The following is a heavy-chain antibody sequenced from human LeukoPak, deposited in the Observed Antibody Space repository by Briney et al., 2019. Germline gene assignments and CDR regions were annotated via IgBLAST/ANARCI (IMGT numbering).Heavy chain of an antibody. CDR2: INPSGGST. V-gene: IGHV1-46*01. CDR1: GYTFTSYY. J-gene: IGHJ4*02. CDR3: ARELVSYGYSSGWYIDY. D-gene: IGHD6-19*01. Sequence: ASVKVSCKASGYTFTSYYMHWVRQAPGQGLEWMGIINPSGGSTSYAQKFQGRVTMTRDTSTSTVYMELSSLRSEDTAVYYCARELVSYGYSSGWYIDYWGQGTLVTVSS.